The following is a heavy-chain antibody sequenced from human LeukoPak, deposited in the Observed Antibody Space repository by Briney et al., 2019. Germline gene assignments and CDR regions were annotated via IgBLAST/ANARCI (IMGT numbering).Heavy chain of an antibody. CDR3: ARGYSSGWFFVFDY. V-gene: IGHV3-21*01. D-gene: IGHD6-19*01. J-gene: IGHJ4*02. CDR2: ISSSSSYI. CDR1: GFTFSSYS. Sequence: GGSLRLSCAASGFTFSSYSMNWVRQAPGKGLEWVSSISSSSSYIYYADSVKGRFTISRDNAKNSLYLQMNSLRAEDTAVYYCARGYSSGWFFVFDYWGQGTLVTVSS.